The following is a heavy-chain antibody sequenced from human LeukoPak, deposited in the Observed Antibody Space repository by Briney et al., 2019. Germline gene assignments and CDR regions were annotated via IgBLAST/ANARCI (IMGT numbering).Heavy chain of an antibody. CDR2: ISPDGTTT. CDR1: GLTFSYSW. V-gene: IGHV3-74*01. Sequence: GGSLRLSCAASGLTFSYSWMHWVRQAPGKGLVWVSGISPDGTTTNYADSMKGRFTISRDNAKNTLYLQMNSLRAEDTAVYYCMRSFDYWGQGTLVTVSS. CDR3: MRSFDY. J-gene: IGHJ4*02.